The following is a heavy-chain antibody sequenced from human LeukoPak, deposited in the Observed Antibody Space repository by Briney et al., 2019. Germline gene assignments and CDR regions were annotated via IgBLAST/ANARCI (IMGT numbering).Heavy chain of an antibody. V-gene: IGHV3-7*01. CDR3: ARYGNGAWLGHYAFDM. CDR1: GFTFSAYG. Sequence: GGSLRLSCAASGFTFSAYGMHWVRQAPGKGLEWVANIKQDGSEKYYVDSVKGRFTISRDNAENSLYLQMNSLRADDTAVYYCARYGNGAWLGHYAFDMWGQGTMVTVSS. CDR2: IKQDGSEK. J-gene: IGHJ3*02. D-gene: IGHD6-19*01.